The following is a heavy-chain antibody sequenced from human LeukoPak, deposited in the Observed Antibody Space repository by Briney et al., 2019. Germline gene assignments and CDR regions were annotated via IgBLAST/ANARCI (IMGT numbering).Heavy chain of an antibody. Sequence: GGSLRLSCAASGFTFSSYAMHWVRQAPGKGLEGVALISYDESNTFYADSVKGRFTISRDNSKNTLYLQMNSLRVEDTALYYCAKGLNSGYDFGVDYWGQGTLVTVSS. CDR3: AKGLNSGYDFGVDY. J-gene: IGHJ4*02. CDR1: GFTFSSYA. V-gene: IGHV3-30*04. CDR2: ISYDESNT. D-gene: IGHD5-12*01.